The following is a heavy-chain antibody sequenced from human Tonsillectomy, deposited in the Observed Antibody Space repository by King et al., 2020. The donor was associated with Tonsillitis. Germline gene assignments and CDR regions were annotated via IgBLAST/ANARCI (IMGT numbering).Heavy chain of an antibody. J-gene: IGHJ2*01. D-gene: IGHD3-10*01. CDR2: ISGSGETT. CDR3: ANLLGDSRPFDL. V-gene: IGHV3-23*04. Sequence: VQLVESGGGLVQPGGSLRLSCAASGFTFSSYAMSWVRQAPGKGLEWVSRISGSGETTHYADSVKGRLTISRDNSKNTLYLQMNSLRAEDTAIYYCANLLGDSRPFDLWGRGTLVTVSS. CDR1: GFTFSSYA.